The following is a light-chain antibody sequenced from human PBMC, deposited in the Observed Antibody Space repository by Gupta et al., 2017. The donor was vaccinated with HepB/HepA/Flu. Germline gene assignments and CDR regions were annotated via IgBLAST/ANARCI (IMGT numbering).Light chain of an antibody. CDR1: SSDVGSYNR. CDR2: EVS. V-gene: IGLV2-18*02. J-gene: IGLJ2*01. Sequence: QSALTQPPSVSGSPGQSVTIPCPGTSSDVGSYNRVSWYQHPPGPAPKLMIYEVSNRPSGVPNRFSGSKSDNTASLTISGLQAEDEADYFCSSYTSSTTYLIFGGGTKLTVL. CDR3: SSYTSSTTYLI.